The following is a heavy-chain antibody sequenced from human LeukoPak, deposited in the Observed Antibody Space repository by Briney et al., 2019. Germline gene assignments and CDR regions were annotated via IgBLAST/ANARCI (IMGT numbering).Heavy chain of an antibody. CDR1: GFTFSSCS. CDR2: ISSSSSYI. Sequence: GGSLRLSCAASGFTFSSCSMNWVRQAPGKGLEWVSSISSSSSYISYADSVKGRLTITRDNAKNSLYLQMNSLRAEDTAVYYCAREDRVLGIFDSWGQGTLVTVSS. V-gene: IGHV3-21*01. CDR3: AREDRVLGIFDS. D-gene: IGHD3-16*01. J-gene: IGHJ4*02.